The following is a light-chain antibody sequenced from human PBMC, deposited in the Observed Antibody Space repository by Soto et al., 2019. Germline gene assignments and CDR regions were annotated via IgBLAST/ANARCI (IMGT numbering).Light chain of an antibody. Sequence: DIVMTQSPLSLPVTPGEPASISCRSSQSLLHSNGYNFLDWYLQKPGQSPHLLIYLGSNRASGVPDRFSGSGAGTDFTLKISRVEAEDVGGYYCMQPLQTRITFGQGTGLEIK. V-gene: IGKV2-28*01. CDR2: LGS. J-gene: IGKJ5*01. CDR1: QSLLHSNGYNF. CDR3: MQPLQTRIT.